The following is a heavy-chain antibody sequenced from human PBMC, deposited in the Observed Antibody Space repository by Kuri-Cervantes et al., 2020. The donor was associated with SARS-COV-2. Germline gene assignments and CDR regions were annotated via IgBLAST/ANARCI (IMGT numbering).Heavy chain of an antibody. V-gene: IGHV1-46*01. J-gene: IGHJ4*02. CDR1: GYTFTSYY. CDR3: ARAELTGIDF. D-gene: IGHD7-27*01. Sequence: AAVKVSCKASGYTFTSYYMHWVRQAPGQGLEWVGIINPTGGGTSSAQKFQGRVTMTRDTYTSTVYMELSSLRSEGTAVYYCARAELTGIDFWGQGTLVTVSS. CDR2: INPTGGGT.